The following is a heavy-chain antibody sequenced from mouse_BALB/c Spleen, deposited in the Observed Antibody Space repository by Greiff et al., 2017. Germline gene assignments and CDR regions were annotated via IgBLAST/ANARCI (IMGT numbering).Heavy chain of an antibody. CDR3: ARQGNYAMDY. J-gene: IGHJ4*01. CDR1: GFTFSSYG. CDR2: INSNGGST. Sequence: EVQGVESGGGLVQPGGSLKLSCAASGFTFSSYGMSWVRQTPDKRLELVATINSNGGSTYYPDSVKGRFTISRDNAKNTLYLQMSSLKSEDTAMYYCARQGNYAMDYWGQGTSVTVSS. V-gene: IGHV5-6-3*01.